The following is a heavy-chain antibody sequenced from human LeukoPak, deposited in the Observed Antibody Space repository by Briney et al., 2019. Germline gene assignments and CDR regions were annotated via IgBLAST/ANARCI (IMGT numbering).Heavy chain of an antibody. J-gene: IGHJ4*02. CDR2: IKSKTDGGTT. Sequence: GGSLRLSCAVSEFTFTNAWMSWVRQAPGKGLEWVGHIKSKTDGGTTDYAAPVKGRFTISRDDSKNTLYLQMNNLKTEDTAVYYCTTIGIWFGELFGFDYWGQGALVTVSS. CDR1: EFTFTNAW. V-gene: IGHV3-15*01. CDR3: TTIGIWFGELFGFDY. D-gene: IGHD3-10*01.